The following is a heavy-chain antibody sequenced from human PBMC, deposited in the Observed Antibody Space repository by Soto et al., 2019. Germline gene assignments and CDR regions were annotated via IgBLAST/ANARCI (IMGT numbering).Heavy chain of an antibody. J-gene: IGHJ4*02. CDR3: AKSYSMSGSNGVVHDI. V-gene: IGHV3-23*01. Sequence: EVPLLESGGDLVQPGGSLRLSCAASGFTFSTYAMSWVRQTAGKGLEWVSASSGSGGTTYYADSVKGRVTVTRDNSKDTVYQQMTSPRVEDTVVDYCAKSYSMSGSNGVVHDICGKGSLFTVNS. D-gene: IGHD3-3*01. CDR1: GFTFSTYA. CDR2: SSGSGGTT.